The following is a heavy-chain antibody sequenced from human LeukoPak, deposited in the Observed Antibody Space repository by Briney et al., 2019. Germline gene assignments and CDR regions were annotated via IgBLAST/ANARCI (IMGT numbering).Heavy chain of an antibody. CDR1: GGTFSSYA. Sequence: ASVKVSCKASGGTFSSYAISWVRQAPGQGLEWIGGIIPIFGTANYAQKFQGRVTITADESTSTAYMELSSLRSEDTAVYYCARDLRNYDSSGEFDPWGQGTLVTVSS. CDR3: ARDLRNYDSSGEFDP. D-gene: IGHD3-22*01. V-gene: IGHV1-69*13. J-gene: IGHJ5*02. CDR2: IIPIFGTA.